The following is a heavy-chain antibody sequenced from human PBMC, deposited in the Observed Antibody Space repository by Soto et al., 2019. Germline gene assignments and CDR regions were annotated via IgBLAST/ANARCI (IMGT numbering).Heavy chain of an antibody. J-gene: IGHJ4*02. V-gene: IGHV3-48*02. CDR2: ISSSSNTI. CDR3: VREGHPLFDY. Sequence: EVQLVESGGGLVQPGGSLRLSCAASGFPFSDYSMNWVRQAPGKGLEWVSYISSSSNTIYYADSVKGRFTVSRDNAQNSLYLQMNSLRDEDTAVYYCVREGHPLFDYWGQGTLVTVSS. CDR1: GFPFSDYS.